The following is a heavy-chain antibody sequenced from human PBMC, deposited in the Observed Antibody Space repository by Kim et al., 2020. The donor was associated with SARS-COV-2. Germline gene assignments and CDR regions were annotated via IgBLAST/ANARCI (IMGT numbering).Heavy chain of an antibody. D-gene: IGHD2-15*01. CDR2: INSDGSIT. CDR1: GFTFSSWW. J-gene: IGHJ5*02. Sequence: GGSLRLSCPASGFTFSSWWMYWVRQAPGKGLVWVSRINSDGSITAYADSVKGRFTISRDNAKNTLFLQMDSLRVDDTAVYFCAKIGGGHWFDPRGHGTLVTVSS. CDR3: AKIGGGHWFDP. V-gene: IGHV3-74*01.